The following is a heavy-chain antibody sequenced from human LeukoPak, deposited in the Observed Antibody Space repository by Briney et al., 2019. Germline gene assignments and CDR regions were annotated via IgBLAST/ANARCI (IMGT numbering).Heavy chain of an antibody. Sequence: SVKDSCKASGGTFSSYAISWVRQAPGQELEWMGGIIPIFGTANYAQKFQGRVTITADESTSTAYMELSSLRSEDTAVYYCAKHQAGYFDYWGQGTLVTVSS. J-gene: IGHJ4*02. D-gene: IGHD6-13*01. CDR1: GGTFSSYA. V-gene: IGHV1-69*13. CDR2: IIPIFGTA. CDR3: AKHQAGYFDY.